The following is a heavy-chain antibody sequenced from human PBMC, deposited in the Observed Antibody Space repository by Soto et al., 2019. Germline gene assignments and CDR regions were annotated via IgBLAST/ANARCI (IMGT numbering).Heavy chain of an antibody. D-gene: IGHD1-26*01. Sequence: PGESLKISCKGSGYSFTNYWIGWVRQMPGKGLERMGIIYPGDSHAIYSPSFQGQVTMSADKSISTAYLQWSSLKASDTAMYYCARPYSGGPNDPFAVWGQGTMVTVSS. J-gene: IGHJ3*01. CDR3: ARPYSGGPNDPFAV. CDR1: GYSFTNYW. V-gene: IGHV5-51*01. CDR2: IYPGDSHA.